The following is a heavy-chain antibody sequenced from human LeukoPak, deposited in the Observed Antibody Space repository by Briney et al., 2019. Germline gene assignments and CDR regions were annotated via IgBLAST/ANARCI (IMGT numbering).Heavy chain of an antibody. Sequence: GGSLRLSCAASGFTFSIYWMHWVRQAPGKGLVWVSRIKSDGSSTSYADSVKGRFTISRDNSKSTLYLQMNSLRAEDTAVYYCAKDRHAPGRYCSSTTCFPFDSWGQGTLVTVSS. D-gene: IGHD2-2*01. CDR3: AKDRHAPGRYCSSTTCFPFDS. V-gene: IGHV3-74*01. CDR1: GFTFSIYW. CDR2: IKSDGSST. J-gene: IGHJ5*01.